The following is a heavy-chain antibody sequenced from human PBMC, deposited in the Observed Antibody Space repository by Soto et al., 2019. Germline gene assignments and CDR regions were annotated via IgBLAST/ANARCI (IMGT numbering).Heavy chain of an antibody. CDR1: GGSLSNFG. D-gene: IGHD3-22*01. CDR2: IIPVFGTP. V-gene: IGHV1-69*12. Sequence: QVQLVQSGAEVKKPGSSVKVSCTASGGSLSNFGISWVRQAPGQGLEWMGAIIPVFGTPNYAQKFQDRVTINADESTTTVYMEVRSLISEDTAVYYCARGDATKIVVTTYYAMDLWGQGTTVTVSS. CDR3: ARGDATKIVVTTYYAMDL. J-gene: IGHJ6*02.